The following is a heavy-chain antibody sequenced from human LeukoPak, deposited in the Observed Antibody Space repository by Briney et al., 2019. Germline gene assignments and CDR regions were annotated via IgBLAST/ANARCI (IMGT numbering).Heavy chain of an antibody. J-gene: IGHJ5*02. D-gene: IGHD2-8*01. V-gene: IGHV7-4-1*02. Sequence: GASVKVSCKASGYTFNRHPMTWVRQAPGQGLEWMGWINTDTGDPTYAQGFTGRFVFSLDTSVSTAYLQISSLKAEDTAVYYCARGMAELDPWGQGTLVTVSS. CDR1: GYTFNRHP. CDR2: INTDTGDP. CDR3: ARGMAELDP.